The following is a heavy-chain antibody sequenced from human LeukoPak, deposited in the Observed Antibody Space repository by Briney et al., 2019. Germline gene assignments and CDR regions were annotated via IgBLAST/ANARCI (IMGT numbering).Heavy chain of an antibody. J-gene: IGHJ4*02. Sequence: GGSLRLSCAASGFTFSSYAMNWVRQAPGKGLEWVSYISSSSSTIYYADSVKGRFTISRDNAKNSLYLQMNSLRAEDTAVYYCARLYDYVWGSYRPQGYWGQGTLVTVSS. V-gene: IGHV3-48*01. CDR1: GFTFSSYA. D-gene: IGHD3-16*02. CDR2: ISSSSSTI. CDR3: ARLYDYVWGSYRPQGY.